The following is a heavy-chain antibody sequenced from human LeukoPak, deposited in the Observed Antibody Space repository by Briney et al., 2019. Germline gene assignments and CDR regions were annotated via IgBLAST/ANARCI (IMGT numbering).Heavy chain of an antibody. CDR1: GYTFTSYD. Sequence: WASVKVSCKASGYTFTSYDINWVRQATGQGLEWMGWMNPNSGNTGYAQKFQGRVTMTRNSSITTAYMELSSLRSEDTAVYYCAKHPETPTWGAFDYWGLGTLVAVSS. V-gene: IGHV1-8*01. J-gene: IGHJ4*02. CDR2: MNPNSGNT. CDR3: AKHPETPTWGAFDY. D-gene: IGHD1-26*01.